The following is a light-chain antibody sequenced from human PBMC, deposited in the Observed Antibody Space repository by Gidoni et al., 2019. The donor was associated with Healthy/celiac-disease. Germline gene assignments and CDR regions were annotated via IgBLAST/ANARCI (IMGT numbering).Light chain of an antibody. CDR3: QQYNNCPPLT. J-gene: IGKJ4*01. V-gene: IGKV3-15*01. CDR2: GAS. Sequence: EIVMTQSPATLSVSPGERATLSCRASQSVSSNFAWYQQKPGPAPRPLIYGASTRATCIPARFSGSGSGTEFTLTISSLQSEDFSVYYCQQYNNCPPLTFGGGTKVEIK. CDR1: QSVSSN.